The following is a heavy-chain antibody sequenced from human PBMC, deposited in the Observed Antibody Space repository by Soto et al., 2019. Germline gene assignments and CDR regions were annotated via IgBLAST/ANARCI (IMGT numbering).Heavy chain of an antibody. CDR2: ISGSGGST. CDR1: GFAFSSYA. D-gene: IGHD5-18*01. J-gene: IGHJ4*02. Sequence: PGGSLRLSCAASGFAFSSYAMSWVRQAPGKGLEWVSAISGSGGSTYYADSVKGRFTISRDNSKNTLYLQMNSLRAEDTAVYYCAKAPRYSYGQPDFDYWGQGTLVTV. V-gene: IGHV3-23*01. CDR3: AKAPRYSYGQPDFDY.